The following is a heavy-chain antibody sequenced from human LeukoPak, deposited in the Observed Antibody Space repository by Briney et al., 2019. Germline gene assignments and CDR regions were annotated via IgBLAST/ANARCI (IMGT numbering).Heavy chain of an antibody. D-gene: IGHD3-22*01. CDR2: INHSGST. J-gene: IGHJ4*02. Sequence: KPSETLSLTCAVYGGSFSGYYWSWIRQPPGKGLEWIGEINHSGSTNYNPSLKSRVTISVDTSKNQFSLKLSSVTAADTAVYYCAREGLSGPHYYDSSGYEFWGQGTLVTVSS. CDR3: AREGLSGPHYYDSSGYEF. CDR1: GGSFSGYY. V-gene: IGHV4-34*01.